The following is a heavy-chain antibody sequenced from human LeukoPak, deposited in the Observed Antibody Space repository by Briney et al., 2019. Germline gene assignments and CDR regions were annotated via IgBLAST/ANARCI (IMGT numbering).Heavy chain of an antibody. Sequence: ASVKVSCKASGYTFSNYGISWVRQAPGQGLEWVGWISAYNGDTNYAQKLQGRLTTTTDTSTSTAYMELRSLRSDDTAVYFCARDSGLKDCSGVSCYRAFDIWGQGTMITVSS. CDR3: ARDSGLKDCSGVSCYRAFDI. J-gene: IGHJ3*02. CDR2: ISAYNGDT. CDR1: GYTFSNYG. D-gene: IGHD2-15*01. V-gene: IGHV1-18*01.